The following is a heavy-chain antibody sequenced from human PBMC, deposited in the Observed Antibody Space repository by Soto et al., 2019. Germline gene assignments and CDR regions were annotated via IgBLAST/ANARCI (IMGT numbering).Heavy chain of an antibody. CDR1: GGSISSGGYY. Sequence: SETLSLTCTVSGGSISSGGYYWSWIRQHPGKGLEWIRYIYYSGSTYYNPSLKSRVTISVDTSKNQFSLKLSSVTAADTAVYYCARYDYGEYYFDYWGQGTLVTVSS. CDR2: IYYSGST. J-gene: IGHJ4*02. D-gene: IGHD4-17*01. V-gene: IGHV4-31*03. CDR3: ARYDYGEYYFDY.